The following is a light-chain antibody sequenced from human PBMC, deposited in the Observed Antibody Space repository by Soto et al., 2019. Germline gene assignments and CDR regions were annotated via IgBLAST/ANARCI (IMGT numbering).Light chain of an antibody. V-gene: IGKV3-20*01. CDR2: GTS. Sequence: EIALTQSPGTLSLSPGETATLSCRASQTIGRTYLAWYQQKPGQAPRLLIFGTSSRATGIPDRFSGSGSGTDFTLSINRLEPEDFAVYYCQQYASPPLLTFGGGTKVDIK. CDR3: QQYASPPLLT. CDR1: QTIGRTY. J-gene: IGKJ4*01.